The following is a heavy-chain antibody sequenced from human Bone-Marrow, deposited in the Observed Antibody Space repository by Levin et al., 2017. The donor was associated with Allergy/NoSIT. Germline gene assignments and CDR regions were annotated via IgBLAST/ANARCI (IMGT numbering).Heavy chain of an antibody. D-gene: IGHD2-15*01. CDR3: ARDRGAYCSGGACYKHFDP. Sequence: RSQTLSLTCAISGDSVSSNRAAWNWIRQSPSRGLEWLGRTYYRSKWYNDYAVSLKGRITINADTSENQFSLQLNSVTPEDTAVYYCARDRGAYCSGGACYKHFDPWGQGTLVTVSS. J-gene: IGHJ5*02. CDR1: GDSVSSNRAA. V-gene: IGHV6-1*01. CDR2: TYYRSKWYN.